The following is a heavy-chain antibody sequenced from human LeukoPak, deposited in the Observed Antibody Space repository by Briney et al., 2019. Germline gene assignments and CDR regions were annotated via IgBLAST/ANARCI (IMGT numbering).Heavy chain of an antibody. V-gene: IGHV1-2*02. CDR1: GYTFTGYY. J-gene: IGHJ4*02. CDR2: INPNRGVT. D-gene: IGHD3-22*01. CDR3: ARDQWADSSGYYYASFDY. Sequence: ASVKVSCKASGYTFTGYYIHWVRQSPGQGLEWMGWINPNRGVTNYAQKFQARFTMTRDTSISTAYMGLSRLRSDDTAVYYCARDQWADSSGYYYASFDYWGQGTLVTVSS.